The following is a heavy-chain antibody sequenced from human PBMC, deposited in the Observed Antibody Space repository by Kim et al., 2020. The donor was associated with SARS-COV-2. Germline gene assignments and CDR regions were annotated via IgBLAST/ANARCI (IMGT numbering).Heavy chain of an antibody. D-gene: IGHD2-2*01. J-gene: IGHJ4*02. CDR3: AKSARRRTTVVVPAATLFDY. Sequence: RFTISRDNSKNTLYLQMNSLRAEDTAVYYCAKSARRRTTVVVPAATLFDYWGQGTLVTVSS. V-gene: IGHV3-23*01.